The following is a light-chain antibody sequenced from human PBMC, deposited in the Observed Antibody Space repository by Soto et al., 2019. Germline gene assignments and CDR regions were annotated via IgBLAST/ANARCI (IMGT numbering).Light chain of an antibody. J-gene: IGKJ1*01. CDR3: QQFYSYWT. Sequence: DIQMTQSPSTLSASVGDRVTITCRASQSISSWLAWYQQKPGKAPKLLIYEASTLQTGVPSRFSGSGSGTEFTLNISSLQPDDFATYYCQQFYSYWTFGQGTKVEIK. V-gene: IGKV1-5*03. CDR1: QSISSW. CDR2: EAS.